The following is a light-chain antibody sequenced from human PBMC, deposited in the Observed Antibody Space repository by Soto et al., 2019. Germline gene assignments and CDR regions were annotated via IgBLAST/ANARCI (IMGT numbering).Light chain of an antibody. V-gene: IGKV4-1*01. Sequence: DIVMTQSPDSLAVSLGERATINCKSSQSVLYSSNNKNYLAWYQQKPGQPPKLLIYWASTRESGVPDRCSGSGSGTDFTLTISSLQAEDVAVYSCQQYYSAPLTFGGGTKVEIK. CDR2: WAS. CDR3: QQYYSAPLT. J-gene: IGKJ4*01. CDR1: QSVLYSSNNKNY.